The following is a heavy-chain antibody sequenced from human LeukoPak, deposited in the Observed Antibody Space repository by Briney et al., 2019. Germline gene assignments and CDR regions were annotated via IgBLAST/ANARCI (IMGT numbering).Heavy chain of an antibody. V-gene: IGHV1-2*02. J-gene: IGHJ4*02. Sequence: PGASVKVSCKASGYTLTDYYMHWVRQAPGQGLEWMGWINPNSGDTNYAQKFQGRVTMTRDTSISTAYMDLSRLTSDDTAIYYCARDWRGGYFPDFWGQGTLVTVSS. CDR3: ARDWRGGYFPDF. CDR1: GYTLTDYY. CDR2: INPNSGDT. D-gene: IGHD1-26*01.